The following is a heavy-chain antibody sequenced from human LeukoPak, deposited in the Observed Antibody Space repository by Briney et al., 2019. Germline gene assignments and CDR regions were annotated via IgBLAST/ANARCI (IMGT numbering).Heavy chain of an antibody. Sequence: GGSLRLSCAASGITFSSHAMSWARQAPGKGLEWVSSISTSGSATHYADSVKGRFTISRDNAKNSLYLQMNSLRAEDTAVYYCARGIAAAGYFDYWGQGTLVTVSS. CDR2: ISTSGSAT. V-gene: IGHV3-21*01. D-gene: IGHD6-13*01. CDR1: GITFSSHA. CDR3: ARGIAAAGYFDY. J-gene: IGHJ4*02.